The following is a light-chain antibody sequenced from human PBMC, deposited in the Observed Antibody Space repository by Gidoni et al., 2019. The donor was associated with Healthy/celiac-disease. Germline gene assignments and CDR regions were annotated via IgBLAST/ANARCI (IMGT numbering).Light chain of an antibody. CDR2: EFS. V-gene: IGLV2-14*01. Sequence: QSALTQPASVSGSPGQSITISCTGTSSDVGCYNYVSWYQQHPGKAPKLMIYEFSNRLSGVSNRFSGSKSGNTASLTISGLQAEDEADYYCSSYTSSSHVVFGGGTKLTVL. J-gene: IGLJ2*01. CDR3: SSYTSSSHVV. CDR1: SSDVGCYNY.